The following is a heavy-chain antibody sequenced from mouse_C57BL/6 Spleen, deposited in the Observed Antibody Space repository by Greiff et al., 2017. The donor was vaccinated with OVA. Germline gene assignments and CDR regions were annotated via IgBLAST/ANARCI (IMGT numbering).Heavy chain of an antibody. CDR1: GFNIKDYY. D-gene: IGHD1-1*01. CDR3: ARLLRYPYWYFDV. CDR2: IDPEDGET. V-gene: IGHV14-2*01. Sequence: EVQLQQSGAELVKPGASVTLSCTASGFNIKDYYMPWVKKRTEKGLEWIGRIDPEDGETKYAPKFQGKAPLTADTSSTKAYLQLSSLTAEDTAVYYCARLLRYPYWYFDVWGTGTTVTVSS. J-gene: IGHJ1*03.